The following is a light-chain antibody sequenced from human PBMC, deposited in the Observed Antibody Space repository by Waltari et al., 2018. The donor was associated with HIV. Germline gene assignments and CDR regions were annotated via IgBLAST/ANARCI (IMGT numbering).Light chain of an antibody. CDR3: QHYVASPYS. J-gene: IGKJ2*03. V-gene: IGKV3-20*01. CDR2: GAT. CDR1: QGFTQTY. Sequence: EIVLTQSPVTLSLFPGEGATLPCRPSQGFTQTYLPWYQQKPARAPRLVIYGATKRATGIPDRFSGSGSGTEFILTISRLEPEDFAVYHCQHYVASPYSFGQGTKLEIK.